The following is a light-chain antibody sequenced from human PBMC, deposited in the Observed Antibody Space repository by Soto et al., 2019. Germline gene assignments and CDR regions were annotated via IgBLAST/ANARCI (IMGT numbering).Light chain of an antibody. J-gene: IGLJ1*01. CDR3: CSYAGSYTYV. Sequence: QSVLTQPRSVSGSPGQSVTISCTGTSRDVGYYKYVSWYQQHPGKAPKLMIYDVNKRPSGVPDRFSGSKSDNTASLTISGLQTEDEADYYCCSYAGSYTYVFVTGTKVTVL. CDR1: SRDVGYYKY. V-gene: IGLV2-11*01. CDR2: DVN.